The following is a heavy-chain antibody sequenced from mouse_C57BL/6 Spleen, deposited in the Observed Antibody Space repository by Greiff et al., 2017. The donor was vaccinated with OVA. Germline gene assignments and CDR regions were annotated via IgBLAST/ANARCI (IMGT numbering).Heavy chain of an antibody. CDR1: GFTIKDYY. D-gene: IGHD1-1*01. V-gene: IGHV14-1*01. J-gene: IGHJ2*01. CDR2: IDPEDGDT. CDR3: TKNYGSSSYYFDY. Sequence: EVHLVESGAELVRPGASVKLSCTASGFTIKDYYMHWVKQRPEQGLEWIGRIDPEDGDTEYAPKFQGKATMTADTSSNTAYLQLSSLTSEDTAVYYCTKNYGSSSYYFDYWGQGTTLTVSS.